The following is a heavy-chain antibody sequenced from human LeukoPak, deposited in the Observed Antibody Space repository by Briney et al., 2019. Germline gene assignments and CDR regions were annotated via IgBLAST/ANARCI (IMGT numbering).Heavy chain of an antibody. J-gene: IGHJ4*02. V-gene: IGHV3-23*01. CDR2: ISASANNT. CDR3: AKRIAAAGSPVYFDY. D-gene: IGHD6-13*01. Sequence: RGSLRLFCAASGFPFSSYAMTWVRQAPGKGLEWVSTISASANNTYYTDSVKGRFTISRDNSKNTLYLQMSSLSAEDTAVYYCAKRIAAAGSPVYFDYWGQGTLITVSS. CDR1: GFPFSSYA.